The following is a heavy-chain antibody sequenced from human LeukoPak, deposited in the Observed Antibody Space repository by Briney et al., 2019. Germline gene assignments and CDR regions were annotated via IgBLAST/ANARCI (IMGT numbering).Heavy chain of an antibody. V-gene: IGHV3-21*01. CDR3: SRRYCSSTNCYAFDD. CDR2: ISSSSSYI. Sequence: TGGSLRLSCAASGFTFSSYSMNWVRQAPGKGLEWVSSISSSSSYIYYADSVKGRFTISRDNAKNSLYLQMNSLRAEDTAVYYCSRRYCSSTNCYAFDDWGQGTLVTVSS. J-gene: IGHJ4*02. CDR1: GFTFSSYS. D-gene: IGHD2-2*01.